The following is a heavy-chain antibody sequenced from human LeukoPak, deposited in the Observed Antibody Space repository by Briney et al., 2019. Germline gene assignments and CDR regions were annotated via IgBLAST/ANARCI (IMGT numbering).Heavy chain of an antibody. V-gene: IGHV3-73*01. D-gene: IGHD3-3*01. CDR1: GFTFSGSA. CDR2: IRSKANSYAT. J-gene: IGHJ5*02. CDR3: TRPGPDGPGPYYDFWSGYNADNWFDP. Sequence: PGGSLRLSCAASGFTFSGSAMHWVRQASGKGLEWVGRIRSKANSYATAYAASVKGRFTISRDDSKNTAYPQMNSLKTEDTAVYYCTRPGPDGPGPYYDFWSGYNADNWFDPWGQGTLVTVSS.